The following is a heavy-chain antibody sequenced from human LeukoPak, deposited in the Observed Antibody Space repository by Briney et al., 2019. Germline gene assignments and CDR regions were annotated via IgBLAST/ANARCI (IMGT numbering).Heavy chain of an antibody. Sequence: SETLSLTCAVYGGSFSGYYWSWIRQPPGKGLERIGEINHSGSTNYNPSLKSRVTISVDTSKNQFSLKLSSVTAADTAVYYCARETWTAAAIDYWGQGTLVTVSS. D-gene: IGHD6-25*01. CDR2: INHSGST. V-gene: IGHV4-34*01. CDR1: GGSFSGYY. J-gene: IGHJ4*02. CDR3: ARETWTAAAIDY.